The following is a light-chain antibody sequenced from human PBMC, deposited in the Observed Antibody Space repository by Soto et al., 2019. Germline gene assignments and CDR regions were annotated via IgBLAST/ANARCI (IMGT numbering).Light chain of an antibody. CDR2: RNN. CDR1: SSNIGSNY. CDR3: AAWDDSLSVWV. Sequence: QAVVTQPPSASGTPGQRVTISCSGSSSNIGSNYVYWHQQLPGTAPKLLIYRNNQRPSGVPDRFSGSKSGTSASLAISGLRSEDEADYYCAAWDDSLSVWVFGGGTKLTVL. V-gene: IGLV1-47*02. J-gene: IGLJ3*02.